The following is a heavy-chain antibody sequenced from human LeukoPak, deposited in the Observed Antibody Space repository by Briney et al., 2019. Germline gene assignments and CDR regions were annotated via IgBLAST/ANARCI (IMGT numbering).Heavy chain of an antibody. CDR1: GYTFTGYY. J-gene: IGHJ1*01. Sequence: GASVKVSCKASGYTFTGYYMHWVRQAPGQGLEWMGWINPNSGGTNYVQKFQGRVTMTRDTSISTAYMELSRLSSDDTALYYCARDDCSGYYGYFHHWGQGTLVTVSS. D-gene: IGHD3-22*01. CDR2: INPNSGGT. V-gene: IGHV1-2*02. CDR3: ARDDCSGYYGYFHH.